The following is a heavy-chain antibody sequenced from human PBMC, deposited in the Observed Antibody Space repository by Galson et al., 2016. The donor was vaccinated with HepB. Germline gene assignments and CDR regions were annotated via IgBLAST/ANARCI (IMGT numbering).Heavy chain of an antibody. CDR1: GFTFSSYG. CDR3: AKQIYTMEQWLVPEFDY. V-gene: IGHV3-30*18. J-gene: IGHJ4*02. CDR2: ISYDGSNK. Sequence: SLRLSCAASGFTFSSYGMHWVRQAPGKGLEWVAVISYDGSNKYYADSVKGRFTISRDNSKNTLYLQMNSLRPEDTAVYYCAKQIYTMEQWLVPEFDYWGQGTLVTVAS. D-gene: IGHD6-19*01.